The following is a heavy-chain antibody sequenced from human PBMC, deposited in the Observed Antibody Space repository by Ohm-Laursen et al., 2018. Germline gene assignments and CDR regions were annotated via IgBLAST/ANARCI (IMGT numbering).Heavy chain of an antibody. CDR2: IYYSGST. CDR1: GGSISSYY. V-gene: IGHV4-59*01. J-gene: IGHJ4*02. Sequence: SETLSLTCIVSGGSISSYYWSWIRQPPGKGLEWIGYIYYSGSTNYNPSLKSRVTISIETSKNQFTLWLSSVTAADTAVYYCARLSGGHWSQGALVTVSS. D-gene: IGHD3-10*01. CDR3: ARLSGGH.